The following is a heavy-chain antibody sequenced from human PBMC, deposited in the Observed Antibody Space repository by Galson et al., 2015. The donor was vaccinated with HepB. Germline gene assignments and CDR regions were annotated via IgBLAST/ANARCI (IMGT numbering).Heavy chain of an antibody. CDR3: AGEGSGWSLAFDY. J-gene: IGHJ4*02. D-gene: IGHD6-19*01. V-gene: IGHV3-7*03. CDR1: GFTFSSYW. CDR2: IKQDGSEK. Sequence: SLRLSCAASGFTFSSYWMSWVRQAPGKGLEWVANIKQDGSEKYYVDSVKGRFTISRDNAKNSLYLQMNSLRAEDTAVYYCAGEGSGWSLAFDYWGQGTLVTVSS.